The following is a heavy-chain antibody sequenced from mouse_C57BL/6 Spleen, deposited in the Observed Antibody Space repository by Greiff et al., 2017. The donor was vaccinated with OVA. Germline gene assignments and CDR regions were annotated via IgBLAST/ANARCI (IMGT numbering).Heavy chain of an antibody. J-gene: IGHJ4*01. V-gene: IGHV5-4*01. CDR2: ISDGGSYT. CDR1: GFTFSSYA. Sequence: EVQVVESGGGLVKPGGSLKLSCAASGFTFSSYAMSWVRQTPEKRLEWVATISDGGSYTYYPDNVKGRFTISRDNAKNNLYLQMSHLKSEDTAMYYCARVDGYDDDSYYAMDYWGQGTSVTVSS. CDR3: ARVDGYDDDSYYAMDY. D-gene: IGHD2-2*01.